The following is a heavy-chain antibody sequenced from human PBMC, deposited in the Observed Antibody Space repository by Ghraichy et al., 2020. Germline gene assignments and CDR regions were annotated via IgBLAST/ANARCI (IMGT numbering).Heavy chain of an antibody. CDR3: ARAGLLGSSSGFDAFDI. D-gene: IGHD6-6*01. CDR2: ISSSSSTI. J-gene: IGHJ3*02. CDR1: GFTFSSYS. Sequence: GGSLRLSCASSGFTFSSYSMNWVRQAPGKGLEWVSYISSSSSTIYYADSVKGRFTISRDNAKNSLYLQMNSLRDEDTAVYYCARAGLLGSSSGFDAFDIWGQGTMVTVSS. V-gene: IGHV3-48*02.